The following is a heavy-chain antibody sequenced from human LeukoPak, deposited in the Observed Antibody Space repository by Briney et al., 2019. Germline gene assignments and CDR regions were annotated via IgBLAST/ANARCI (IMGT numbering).Heavy chain of an antibody. CDR3: ARGRRGGYGLDV. CDR2: INSNSGDT. Sequence: ASVKVSCKASGYTFTDYYIHWVRQAPGQGLEWMGWINSNSGDTTYAQTFQGRVTMTRDTSISTFYVDLIGLRSDDTAVYYCARGRRGGYGLDVWDQGTTVTVSS. V-gene: IGHV1-2*02. D-gene: IGHD3-16*01. J-gene: IGHJ6*02. CDR1: GYTFTDYY.